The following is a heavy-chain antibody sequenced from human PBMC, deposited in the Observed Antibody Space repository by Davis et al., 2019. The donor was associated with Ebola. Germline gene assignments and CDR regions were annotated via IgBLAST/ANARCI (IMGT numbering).Heavy chain of an antibody. CDR2: IYHSGST. Sequence: PSETLSLTCAVYGGSFSGYYWGWIRQPPGKGLEWIGSIYHSGSTYYNPSLKSRVTISVDTSKNQFSLKLSSVTAADTAVYYCARAQPYNWNSLYFDYWGQGTLVTVSS. D-gene: IGHD1-1*01. V-gene: IGHV4-34*01. CDR3: ARAQPYNWNSLYFDY. J-gene: IGHJ4*02. CDR1: GGSFSGYY.